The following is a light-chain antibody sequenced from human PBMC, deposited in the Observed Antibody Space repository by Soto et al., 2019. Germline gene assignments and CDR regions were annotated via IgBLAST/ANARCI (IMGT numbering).Light chain of an antibody. Sequence: IQLTQSPSSLSASVGDRVTITCRASRTISSWLAWYQHKPGKAPKLLINAASSLERGVPSRFSGGGSGTDFTLNISSLQPDDFATYYCQQNYRATPWTFGQGTKVDNK. CDR1: RTISSW. CDR2: AAS. CDR3: QQNYRATPWT. J-gene: IGKJ1*01. V-gene: IGKV1-5*01.